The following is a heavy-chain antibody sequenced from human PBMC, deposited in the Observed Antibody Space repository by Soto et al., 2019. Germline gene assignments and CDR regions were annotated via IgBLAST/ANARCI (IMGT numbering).Heavy chain of an antibody. J-gene: IGHJ5*02. CDR2: VSRRGGT. Sequence: SATLSLTCAVYGESFYWTWISQTPATGLEWIGEVSRRGGTNYNPSLQSRLTMSLDTSKNLFSLKLTSVTAADTAVYYCARGVVLRYFDSSRKRFDPWGQGTPVT. D-gene: IGHD3-9*01. V-gene: IGHV4-34*01. CDR1: GESFY. CDR3: ARGVVLRYFDSSRKRFDP.